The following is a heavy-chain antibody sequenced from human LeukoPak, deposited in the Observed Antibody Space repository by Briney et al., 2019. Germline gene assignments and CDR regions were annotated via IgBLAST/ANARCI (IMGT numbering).Heavy chain of an antibody. V-gene: IGHV4-31*03. CDR2: IYYSGST. D-gene: IGHD3-9*01. CDR1: GRSISSGGYY. Sequence: SETLSLTCTVSGRSISSGGYYWRWIRQHPGKGLEWIGYIYYSGSTYYNPSLKSRVTISVDTSKNQFSLKLSSVTAADTAVYYCARGRATGYVDYWGQGTLVTVSS. J-gene: IGHJ4*02. CDR3: ARGRATGYVDY.